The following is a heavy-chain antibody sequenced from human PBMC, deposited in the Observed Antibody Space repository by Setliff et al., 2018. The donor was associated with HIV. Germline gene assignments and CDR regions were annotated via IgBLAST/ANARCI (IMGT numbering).Heavy chain of an antibody. CDR3: ARVRTLVTSRRGYFDY. J-gene: IGHJ4*02. V-gene: IGHV4-4*02. CDR1: GGSISSNSW. D-gene: IGHD2-21*02. CDR2: IYHSGGT. Sequence: SETLSLTCDVSGGSISSNSWWTWVRQPPGKGLEWIGQIYHSGGTDYNPSLESRVTILADTSMNQFSLKLTSVTAADTAVYYCARVRTLVTSRRGYFDYWGQGTLVTVSS.